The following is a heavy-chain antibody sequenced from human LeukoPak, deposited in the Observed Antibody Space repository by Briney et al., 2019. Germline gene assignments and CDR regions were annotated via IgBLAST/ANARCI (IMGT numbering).Heavy chain of an antibody. CDR3: ARDKQWRRTFDP. V-gene: IGHV4-59*01. J-gene: IGHJ5*02. CDR2: IYYSGST. Sequence: SETLSLTCTVSGGSISSYYWSWIRQPPGKGLEWIGYIYYSGSTNYNPSLKSRVTISVDTSKNQFSLKLSSVTAADTAVYYCARDKQWRRTFDPWGQRTLVTVSS. D-gene: IGHD6-19*01. CDR1: GGSISSYY.